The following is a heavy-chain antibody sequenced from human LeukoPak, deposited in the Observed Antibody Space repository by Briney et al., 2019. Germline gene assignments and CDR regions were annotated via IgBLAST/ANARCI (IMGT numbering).Heavy chain of an antibody. CDR1: GGSISSYY. J-gene: IGHJ3*02. CDR2: IYTSGST. CDR3: ARGPNRITMMIGDAFDI. D-gene: IGHD3-22*01. V-gene: IGHV4-4*07. Sequence: PSETLSLTCTVSGGSISSYYWSWIRQPAGKGLEWIGRIYTSGSTSYNPSLKSRVTMSVDTSKNQFSLKLSSATAADTAVYYCARGPNRITMMIGDAFDIWGQGTMVTISS.